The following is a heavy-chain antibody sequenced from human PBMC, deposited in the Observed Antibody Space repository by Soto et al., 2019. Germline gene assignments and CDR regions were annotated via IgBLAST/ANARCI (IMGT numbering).Heavy chain of an antibody. D-gene: IGHD1-26*01. J-gene: IGHJ4*02. V-gene: IGHV3-23*01. CDR1: GFTFSSYA. CDR3: AKVRYSGSYWGPFDY. CDR2: ISGSGGST. Sequence: PGGSLRLSCAASGFTFSSYAMSWVRQAPGKGLEWVSAISGSGGSTYYADSVKGRFTISRDNSKNTLYLQMNSLRAEDTAVYYCAKVRYSGSYWGPFDYWGQGTLVTVSS.